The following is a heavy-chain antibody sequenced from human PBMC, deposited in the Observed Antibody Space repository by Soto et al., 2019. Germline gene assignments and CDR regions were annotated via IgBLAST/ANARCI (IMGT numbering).Heavy chain of an antibody. CDR1: GGTFSSYA. CDR2: IIPIFGTA. D-gene: IGHD3-3*01. CDR3: ASTPLDRITIFGVVIYYYGMDV. V-gene: IGHV1-69*01. J-gene: IGHJ6*02. Sequence: QVQLVQSGAEVKKPGSSVKVSCKASGGTFSSYAISWVRQAPGQGIEWMGGIIPIFGTANYAHKFQGRVTITADESTSTAYMELSSLRSKDTAVYYCASTPLDRITIFGVVIYYYGMDVWGQGTTVTVSS.